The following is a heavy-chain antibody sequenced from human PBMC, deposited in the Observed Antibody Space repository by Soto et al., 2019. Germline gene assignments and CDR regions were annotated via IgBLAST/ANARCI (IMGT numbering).Heavy chain of an antibody. D-gene: IGHD2-2*01. V-gene: IGHV3-33*01. CDR1: GFTFSSYG. CDR2: IWYDGSNK. Sequence: QVQLVESGGGVVQPGRSLRLSCAASGFTFSSYGIHWVRQAPGKGLEWVAVIWYDGSNKYYADSVKGRFTISRDNSKNTLYLQMNSLRAEDTAVYYCARDYCSSTSCYDYYGMDVWGQGTTVTVSS. J-gene: IGHJ6*02. CDR3: ARDYCSSTSCYDYYGMDV.